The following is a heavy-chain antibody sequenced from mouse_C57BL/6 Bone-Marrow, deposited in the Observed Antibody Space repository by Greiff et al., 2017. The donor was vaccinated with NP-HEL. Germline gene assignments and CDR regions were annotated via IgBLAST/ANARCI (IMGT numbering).Heavy chain of an antibody. CDR3: ARDYYGSRVDY. D-gene: IGHD1-1*01. Sequence: EVQVVESGGGLVQPGESLKLSCESTEYEFPSHDMSWVRKTPEKRLELVAAINSNGGSTYYPDTMERRFIISRDNTKKTLYLQMSSLRSEDTALYYCARDYYGSRVDYWGQGTTLTVSS. J-gene: IGHJ2*01. CDR2: INSNGGST. V-gene: IGHV5-2*01. CDR1: EYEFPSHD.